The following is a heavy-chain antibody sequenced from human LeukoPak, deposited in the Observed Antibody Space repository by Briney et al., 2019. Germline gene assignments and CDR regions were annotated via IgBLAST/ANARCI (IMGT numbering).Heavy chain of an antibody. J-gene: IGHJ4*02. CDR2: ISSSSSYI. Sequence: PGRSLRLSCAASGFTVSSYSMNWVRQAPGKGLEWVSSISSSSSYIYYTDSVKGRFTISRDNAKNSLYLQMNSLRAEDTAVYYCARENDDSSGYFPYWGQGTLVTVSS. D-gene: IGHD3-22*01. V-gene: IGHV3-21*01. CDR3: ARENDDSSGYFPY. CDR1: GFTVSSYS.